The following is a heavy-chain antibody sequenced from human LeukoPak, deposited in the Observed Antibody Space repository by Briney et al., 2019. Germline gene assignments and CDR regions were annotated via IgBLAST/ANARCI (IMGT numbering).Heavy chain of an antibody. D-gene: IGHD3-10*01. J-gene: IGHJ4*02. Sequence: PSENLSLTCAVYGGSFSGYYWSWIPKPPGKGLEWMGELNNSGSTNYNPSLKSRVTISVDTSKNQFSLKLSSVTAADTAVYYCARVAGSYYDEYYFDYWGQGTLVTVSS. CDR2: LNNSGST. CDR3: ARVAGSYYDEYYFDY. CDR1: GGSFSGYY. V-gene: IGHV4-34*01.